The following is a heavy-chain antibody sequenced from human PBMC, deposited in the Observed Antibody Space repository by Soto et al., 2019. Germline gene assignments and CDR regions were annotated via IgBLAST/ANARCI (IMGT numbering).Heavy chain of an antibody. CDR3: ARRSGSVAARSYWFDP. D-gene: IGHD6-6*01. J-gene: IGHJ5*02. CDR1: GYSFTFYW. Sequence: GASVKISCKGSGYSFTFYWIGWVPQMPWKGLEWMGIIYPGDADTRYSPSFQGQVTISAYKPISTAYLQWSSLKAADTAMYYCARRSGSVAARSYWFDPWGQGTLVTVSS. V-gene: IGHV5-51*01. CDR2: IYPGDADT.